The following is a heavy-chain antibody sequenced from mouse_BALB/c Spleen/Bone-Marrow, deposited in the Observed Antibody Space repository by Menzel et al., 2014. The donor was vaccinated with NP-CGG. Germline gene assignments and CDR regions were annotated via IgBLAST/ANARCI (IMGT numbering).Heavy chain of an antibody. CDR3: ARDGSFAAMDY. D-gene: IGHD1-1*02. Sequence: VQRVESGPELVKPGASVKMSCKASGYTFTDYVISWVKQRTGQGLEWIGEIDPGRGSSFYNEKFKAKATLTADKSANTAYMQLSSLTSEDSAAYFCARDGSFAAMDYWGQGTSLTVSS. V-gene: IGHV1-77*01. CDR1: GYTFTDYV. CDR2: IDPGRGSS. J-gene: IGHJ4*01.